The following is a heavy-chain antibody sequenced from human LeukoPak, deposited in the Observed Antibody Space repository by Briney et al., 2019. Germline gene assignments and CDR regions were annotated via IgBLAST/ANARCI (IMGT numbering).Heavy chain of an antibody. J-gene: IGHJ4*02. V-gene: IGHV3-53*01. CDR2: IYSSGTT. CDR3: ASVGGVPAAHFDS. Sequence: GGSLRLSCAASGFNVRTKYMSWVRQAPGKGLDWVSLIYSSGTTYYADSVQGRFTISRDNSKNSLYLEMNSLRAEDTAVYYCASVGGVPAAHFDSWGQGTLVTVSS. CDR1: GFNVRTKY. D-gene: IGHD2-2*01.